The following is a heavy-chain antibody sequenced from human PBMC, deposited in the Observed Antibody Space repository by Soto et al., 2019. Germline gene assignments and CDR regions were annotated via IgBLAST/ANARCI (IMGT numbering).Heavy chain of an antibody. CDR3: ARSGRGGEDFDY. J-gene: IGHJ4*02. CDR2: IYYSGST. D-gene: IGHD4-17*01. Sequence: SETLSLTCTVSGGSISSYYWSWIRQPPGKGLEWIGYIYYSGSTNYNPSLKSRVTISVDTSKNQFSLKLSSVTAADTAVYYCARSGRGGEDFDYWGQGTLVTVSS. CDR1: GGSISSYY. V-gene: IGHV4-59*01.